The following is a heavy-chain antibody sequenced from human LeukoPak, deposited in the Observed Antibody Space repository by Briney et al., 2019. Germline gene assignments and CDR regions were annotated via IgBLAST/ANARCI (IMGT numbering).Heavy chain of an antibody. V-gene: IGHV4-34*01. J-gene: IGHJ4*02. Sequence: SETLSLTCAVYGGSFSGYYWSWIRQPPGKGLEWIGEINHSGSTNYNPSLKSRVTISVDTSKNQFSLKLSSVTAADTAVYYCARFGDGGIYFDYWGQGTLVTVSS. CDR3: ARFGDGGIYFDY. D-gene: IGHD3-10*01. CDR1: GGSFSGYY. CDR2: INHSGST.